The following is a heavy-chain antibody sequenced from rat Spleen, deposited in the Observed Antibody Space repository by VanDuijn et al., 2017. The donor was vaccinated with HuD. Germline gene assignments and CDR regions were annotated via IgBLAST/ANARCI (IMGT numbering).Heavy chain of an antibody. D-gene: IGHD4-4*01. CDR1: GFTFSNYD. CDR3: ARHDYSGVITNWFAY. CDR2: ISTSGGST. J-gene: IGHJ3*01. V-gene: IGHV5-25*01. Sequence: EVQLVESGGGLVQPGRSLKLSCAASGFTFSNYDMAWVRQAPTKGLEWVASISTSGGSTYYRDSVKGRFTVSRDNAKSTLYLQMDSLRSEDTATYYCARHDYSGVITNWFAYWGQGTLVTVSS.